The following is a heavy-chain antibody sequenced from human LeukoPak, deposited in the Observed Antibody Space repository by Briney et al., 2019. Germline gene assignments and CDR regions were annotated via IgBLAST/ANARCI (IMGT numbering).Heavy chain of an antibody. CDR1: GFTFSTYG. Sequence: GGSLRLSCAASGFTFSTYGMHWVRQAPGKGLEWVVIIWFDGTKKYYADSVKGRFTISRDNAKNTLYLQMNSLRAEDTAVYYCAREEYCSGGSCYRYYYYGMDVWGQGTTVTVSS. CDR2: IWFDGTKK. V-gene: IGHV3-33*01. CDR3: AREEYCSGGSCYRYYYYGMDV. D-gene: IGHD2-15*01. J-gene: IGHJ6*02.